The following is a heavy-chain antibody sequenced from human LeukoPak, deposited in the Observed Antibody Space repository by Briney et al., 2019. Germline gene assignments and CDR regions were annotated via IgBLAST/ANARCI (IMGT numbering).Heavy chain of an antibody. CDR3: AKDSGDYGDYQRAFDI. J-gene: IGHJ3*02. CDR1: GFTFDDYA. Sequence: GGSLRLSCAASGFTFDDYAMHWVRQAPGKGLEWVPGISWNSGSIGYADSVKGRFTISRDNAKNSLYLQMNSLRAEDTALYYCAKDSGDYGDYQRAFDIWGQGTMVTVSS. CDR2: ISWNSGSI. V-gene: IGHV3-9*01. D-gene: IGHD4-17*01.